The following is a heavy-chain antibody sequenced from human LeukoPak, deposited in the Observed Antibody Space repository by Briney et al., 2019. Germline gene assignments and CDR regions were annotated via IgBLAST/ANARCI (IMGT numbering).Heavy chain of an antibody. CDR3: ARAQSPYAYYYYYYMDV. CDR1: GFTFSSYE. J-gene: IGHJ6*03. Sequence: GGSLRLSCAASGFTFSSYEMNWVRQAPGKGLEWVSYISSSGSTIYYADSVKGRFTISRDNAKNSLYLQMNSLRAEDTAVYYCARAQSPYAYYYYYYMDVWGKGTTVTVSS. V-gene: IGHV3-48*03. CDR2: ISSSGSTI.